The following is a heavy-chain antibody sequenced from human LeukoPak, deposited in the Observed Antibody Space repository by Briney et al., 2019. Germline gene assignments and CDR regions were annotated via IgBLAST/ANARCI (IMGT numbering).Heavy chain of an antibody. Sequence: PGGSLRLPCAASGFTFSSYAMHWVRQAPGKGLEWVAVISYDGSNKYYADSVKGRFTISRDNSKNTLYLQMNSLRAEDTAVYYCASSYCSSTSCWPDYWGQGTLVTVSS. CDR1: GFTFSSYA. J-gene: IGHJ4*02. D-gene: IGHD2-2*01. CDR2: ISYDGSNK. V-gene: IGHV3-30*01. CDR3: ASSYCSSTSCWPDY.